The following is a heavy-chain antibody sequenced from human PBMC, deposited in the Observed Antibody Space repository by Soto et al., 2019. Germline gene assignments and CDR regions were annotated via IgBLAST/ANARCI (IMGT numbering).Heavy chain of an antibody. CDR3: ARVSPAGV. Sequence: QAQLVQSGAEVKQPGASVKVSCKASNYTFTSYGMSWVRQAPGQGLEWMGWISTYTGMTNYAQKFQVRVPITTDTSTATVYVELSGLTTNDTALYYCARVSPAGVWGQGTLVTVSS. CDR2: ISTYTGMT. J-gene: IGHJ4*02. CDR1: NYTFTSYG. D-gene: IGHD6-25*01. V-gene: IGHV1-18*01.